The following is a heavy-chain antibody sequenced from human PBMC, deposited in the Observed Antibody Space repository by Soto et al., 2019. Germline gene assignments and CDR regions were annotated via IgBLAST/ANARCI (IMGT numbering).Heavy chain of an antibody. J-gene: IGHJ4*02. D-gene: IGHD4-4*01. CDR1: GGTFSSYA. CDR3: ASNRNDYSNYLGY. CDR2: IIPIFGTA. Sequence: ASVKVSCKASGGTFSSYAISWVRQAPGQGLEWMGGIIPIFGTANYAQKFQGRVTITADESTSTAYMELSSLRSEDTAVYYCASNRNDYSNYLGYWGQGTQVTVSS. V-gene: IGHV1-69*13.